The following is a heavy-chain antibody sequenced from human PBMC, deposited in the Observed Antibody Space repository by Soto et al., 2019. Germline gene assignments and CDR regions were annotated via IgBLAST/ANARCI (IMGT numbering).Heavy chain of an antibody. D-gene: IGHD3-3*01. CDR2: ISAYNGNT. CDR1: GYTFTSYG. J-gene: IGHJ6*02. V-gene: IGHV1-18*01. Sequence: QVQLVQSGAEVKKPGASVKVSCKASGYTFTSYGISWVRQAPGQGLEWMGWISAYNGNTNYAQKLQGRVTMTTDTSTSTAYMELRSLRSDDTAVYYCARDKGHYDFWSGYSHFPDYYYYYGMDVWGQGTTVTVSS. CDR3: ARDKGHYDFWSGYSHFPDYYYYYGMDV.